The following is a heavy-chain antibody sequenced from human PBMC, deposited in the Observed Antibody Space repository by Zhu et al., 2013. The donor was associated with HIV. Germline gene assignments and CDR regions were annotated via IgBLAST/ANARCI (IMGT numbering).Heavy chain of an antibody. CDR1: GGTFSSYA. D-gene: IGHD2-2*01. J-gene: IGHJ4*02. Sequence: QVQLVQSGAEVKKPGSSVKVSCKAFGGTFSSYAISWVRQAPGQGLEWMGGIIPIFGTANYAQKFQGRVTITADKSTSTAYMEQSSLRSEDTAVYYCARGKGVVVVPAARYYFDYWGQGTLVTVSS. CDR3: ARGKGVVVVPAARYYFDY. CDR2: IIPIFGTA. V-gene: IGHV1-69*06.